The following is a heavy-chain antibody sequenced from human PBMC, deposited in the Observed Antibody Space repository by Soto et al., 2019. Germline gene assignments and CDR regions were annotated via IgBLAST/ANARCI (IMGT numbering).Heavy chain of an antibody. Sequence: PGGSLRLSCAASGFTFSSYAMSWVRQAPGKGLEWVSAISGSGGSTYYADSVKGRFTISRDNSKNTLYLQMNSLRAEDTAVYYCANIVVLAGIVDYWGQGTLVTVSS. CDR1: GFTFSSYA. D-gene: IGHD2-15*01. CDR2: ISGSGGST. J-gene: IGHJ4*02. V-gene: IGHV3-23*01. CDR3: ANIVVLAGIVDY.